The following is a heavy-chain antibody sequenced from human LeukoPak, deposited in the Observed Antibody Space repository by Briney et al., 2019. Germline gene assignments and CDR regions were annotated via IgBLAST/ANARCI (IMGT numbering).Heavy chain of an antibody. Sequence: SETLSLTCTVSGDSVRTNNYYWSWIRQPPGEGLEWIGYIYYSGTTNYNPSLKSRVTISVDTSKSQFSLKLNSVTAADTAVYYCARSGGYSSPQNYWGQGTLVTVSS. CDR1: GDSVRTNNYY. D-gene: IGHD6-19*01. V-gene: IGHV4-61*01. J-gene: IGHJ4*02. CDR3: ARSGGYSSPQNY. CDR2: IYYSGTT.